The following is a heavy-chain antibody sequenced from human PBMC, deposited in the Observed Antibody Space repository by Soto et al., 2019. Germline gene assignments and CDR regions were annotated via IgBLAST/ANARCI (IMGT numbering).Heavy chain of an antibody. J-gene: IGHJ4*02. D-gene: IGHD3-10*01. V-gene: IGHV3-48*03. Sequence: EVQLVESGGGLVQPGGSLRLSCAASGFTFSSYEMNWVRQAPGKGLEWVSYISSSGSTIYYADSVKGRFTISRDNAKNSLYLQMNSLRAEDTAFYYCARVDITMVRGAVDYWGQGTLVTVSS. CDR3: ARVDITMVRGAVDY. CDR2: ISSSGSTI. CDR1: GFTFSSYE.